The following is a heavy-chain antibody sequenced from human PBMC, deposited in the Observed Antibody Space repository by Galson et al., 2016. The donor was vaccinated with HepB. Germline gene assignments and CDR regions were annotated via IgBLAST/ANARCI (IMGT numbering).Heavy chain of an antibody. Sequence: SLRLSCAASGFIFTNYWMHWVRQAPGKGLVWVARVDLDGTGTSYADSVRGRFTISRDNAKNTLYLQMNSLRAEDTAMYYCGTVFENWDQGTLVTVSS. J-gene: IGHJ4*02. CDR1: GFIFTNYW. CDR2: VDLDGTGT. V-gene: IGHV3-74*01. CDR3: GTVFEN.